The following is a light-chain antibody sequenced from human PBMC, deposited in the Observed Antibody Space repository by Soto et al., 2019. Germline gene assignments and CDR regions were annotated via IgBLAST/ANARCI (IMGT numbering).Light chain of an antibody. J-gene: IGKJ4*01. CDR1: QSISSY. CDR3: HQSYSTPRT. Sequence: DIQMTQSPSSLSASVGDRVTITCRASQSISSYLNWYQQKVGKAPKLLIYAASSLQTGVPSRFRGGGSGTDFTLTISSLQPEDFATYYCHQSYSTPRTFGGGTKVDIK. V-gene: IGKV1-39*01. CDR2: AAS.